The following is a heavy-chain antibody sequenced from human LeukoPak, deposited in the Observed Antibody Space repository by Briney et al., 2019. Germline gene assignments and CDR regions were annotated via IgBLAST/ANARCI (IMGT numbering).Heavy chain of an antibody. CDR1: GGSISSGSYY. V-gene: IGHV4-61*01. CDR3: ARGGVMYDY. J-gene: IGHJ4*02. D-gene: IGHD2-8*01. CDR2: IYYSGST. Sequence: SQTLSLTCTVSGGSISSGSYYWSWIRQPPGKGLEWIGYIYYSGSTNYNPSLKSRVTISADTSKNQFSLKVSSVTAADTAVYYCARGGVMYDYWGQGTLVTVSS.